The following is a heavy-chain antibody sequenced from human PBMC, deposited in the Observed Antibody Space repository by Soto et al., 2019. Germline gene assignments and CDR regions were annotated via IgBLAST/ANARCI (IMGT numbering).Heavy chain of an antibody. CDR2: ITHGGST. CDR1: GGSFSAYS. Sequence: SESLSLTCGVYGGSFSAYSWTWLRQSPGKGLEWIGEITHGGSTDYNPALKSRLVMSVDTSKNQFSLRVTSVTAADAAVYFCARARFDSWSHIYYGLDVWGQGTTVTVSS. V-gene: IGHV4-34*01. CDR3: ARARFDSWSHIYYGLDV. D-gene: IGHD3-3*01. J-gene: IGHJ6*02.